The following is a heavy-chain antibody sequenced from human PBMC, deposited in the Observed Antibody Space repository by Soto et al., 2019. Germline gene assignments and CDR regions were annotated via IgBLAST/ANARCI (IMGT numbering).Heavy chain of an antibody. CDR2: IYYSGST. J-gene: IGHJ4*02. D-gene: IGHD2-15*01. V-gene: IGHV4-31*03. CDR3: ARGRTSSATPGDY. CDR1: GGSISSGGYY. Sequence: ASETLSLTCTVSGGSISSGGYYWSWIRQHPGKGLEWIGYIYYSGSTYYNPSLKSRVTISVDTSKNQFSLKLSSVTAADTAVYYCARGRTSSATPGDYWGQGTLVTVSS.